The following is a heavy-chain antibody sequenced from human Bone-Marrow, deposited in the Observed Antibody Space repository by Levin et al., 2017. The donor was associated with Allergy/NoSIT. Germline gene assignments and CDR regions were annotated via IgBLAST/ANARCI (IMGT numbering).Heavy chain of an antibody. V-gene: IGHV1-24*01. J-gene: IGHJ2*01. CDR3: ATDQSGILVAGFSWYFDL. CDR1: GNTLTELS. Sequence: GESLKISCKVSGNTLTELSIHWVRQTPGKGLEWMGGFDPENNEIVYAQKFQGRVTVTEDTSTDTAYMELNSLRSEDTALYYCATDQSGILVAGFSWYFDLWGRGTLVIVSS. D-gene: IGHD6-19*01. CDR2: FDPENNEI.